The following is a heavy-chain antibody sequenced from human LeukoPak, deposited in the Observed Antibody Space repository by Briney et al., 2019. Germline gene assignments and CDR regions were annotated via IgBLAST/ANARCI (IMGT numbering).Heavy chain of an antibody. J-gene: IGHJ5*02. CDR3: ARDHYYGSGSYYSNWFDP. D-gene: IGHD3-10*01. CDR2: INPNGGGT. V-gene: IGHV1-2*02. Sequence: ASVKVSCKASGYTFTGYYMHWVRQAPGQGLEWMGWINPNGGGTNYAQKFQGRVTMTRDTSISTAYMELSRLRSDDTAVYYCARDHYYGSGSYYSNWFDPWGQGTLVTVSS. CDR1: GYTFTGYY.